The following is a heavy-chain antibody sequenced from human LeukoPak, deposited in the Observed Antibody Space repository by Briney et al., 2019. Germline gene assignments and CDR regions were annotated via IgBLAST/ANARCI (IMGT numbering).Heavy chain of an antibody. CDR2: ISSSSSYI. V-gene: IGHV3-21*01. CDR1: GFTFSSYS. D-gene: IGHD3-9*01. J-gene: IGHJ4*02. CDR3: ASLVFYDILTGPDY. Sequence: GGSLRLSCAAPGFTFSSYSMNWVRQAPGKGLEWVSSISSSSSYIYYADSVKGRFTISRDNAKNSLYLQMNSLRAEDTAVYYCASLVFYDILTGPDYWGQGTLVTVSS.